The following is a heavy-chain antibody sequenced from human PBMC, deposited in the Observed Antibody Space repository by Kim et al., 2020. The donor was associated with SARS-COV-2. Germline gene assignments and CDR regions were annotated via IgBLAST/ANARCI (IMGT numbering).Heavy chain of an antibody. V-gene: IGHV4-31*03. CDR1: GGSISSGGYY. CDR2: IYYSGST. Sequence: SETMSLTCTVSGGSISSGGYYWSWIRQHPGKGLEWIGYIYYSGSTYYNPSLKSRVTISVDTSKNQFSLKLSSVTAEDTAVYYCARGNYFDYWGQGTLVTVSS. J-gene: IGHJ4*02. CDR3: ARGNYFDY.